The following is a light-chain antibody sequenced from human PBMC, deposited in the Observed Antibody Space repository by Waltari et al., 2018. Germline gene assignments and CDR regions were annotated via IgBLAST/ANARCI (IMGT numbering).Light chain of an antibody. CDR1: QSVTTY. J-gene: IGKJ4*01. CDR2: DAS. V-gene: IGKV3-11*01. CDR3: QQRSNWLPNT. Sequence: VLTQSPATLSLSPGERATLSCRASQSVTTYLAWFQQKPGQAPRLLIYDASHRATGIPGRFSGSGSGTDFTLTISSLEPDDFAIYYCQQRSNWLPNTFGGATKIEIK.